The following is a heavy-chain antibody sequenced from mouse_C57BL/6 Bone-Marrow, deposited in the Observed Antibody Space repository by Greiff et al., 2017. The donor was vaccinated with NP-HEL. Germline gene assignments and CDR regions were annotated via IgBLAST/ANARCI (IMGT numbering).Heavy chain of an antibody. D-gene: IGHD2-3*01. CDR2: ISYDGSN. CDR3: ARAGDGLLAY. CDR1: GYSITSGYY. V-gene: IGHV3-6*01. J-gene: IGHJ3*01. Sequence: EVKLMESGPGLVKPSQSLSLTCSVTGYSITSGYYWNWIRQFPGNKLEWMGYISYDGSNNYNPSLKNRISITRDTSKNQFFLKLNSVTTEDTATYYCARAGDGLLAYWGQGTLVTVSA.